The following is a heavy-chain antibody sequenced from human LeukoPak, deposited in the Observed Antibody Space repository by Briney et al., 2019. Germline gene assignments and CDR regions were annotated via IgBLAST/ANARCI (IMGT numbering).Heavy chain of an antibody. CDR2: IIPIFGTA. D-gene: IGHD2-15*01. J-gene: IGHJ3*02. V-gene: IGHV1-69*01. CDR3: ARAVVVMSGAFDI. Sequence: VKVSCKASGGTFSSYAISWVRQAPGQGLEWMGGIIPIFGTANYAQKFQGRVTITADESTSTAYMELSSLRSEDTAVYYCARAVVVMSGAFDIWGQGTMVTVSS. CDR1: GGTFSSYA.